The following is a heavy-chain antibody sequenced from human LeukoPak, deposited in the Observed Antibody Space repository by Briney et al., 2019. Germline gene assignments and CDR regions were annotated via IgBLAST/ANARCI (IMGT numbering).Heavy chain of an antibody. CDR3: ARQIGGMELPDY. V-gene: IGHV4-4*09. CDR1: GGSISSYY. Sequence: SETLSLTCTVSGGSISSYYWSWIRQPPGKGLEWIGYIYTSGSTNYNPSLKSRVTISVDTSKNQFSLKLSSVTAADRAVYYCARQIGGMELPDYWGQGTLVTVSS. D-gene: IGHD1-7*01. CDR2: IYTSGST. J-gene: IGHJ4*02.